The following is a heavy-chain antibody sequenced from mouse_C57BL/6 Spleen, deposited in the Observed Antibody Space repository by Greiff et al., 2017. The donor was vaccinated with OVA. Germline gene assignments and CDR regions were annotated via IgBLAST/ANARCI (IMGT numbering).Heavy chain of an antibody. V-gene: IGHV1-22*01. D-gene: IGHD1-1*01. Sequence: EVQLQQSGPELVKPGASVKMSCKASGYTFTDYNMHWVKLSHGKSLEWIGYINPNNGGTSYNQKFKGKATLTVNKSSSTAYMELRSLTSEDSAVYYCARSVTTVVAKDYWGQGTTLTVSA. CDR2: INPNNGGT. CDR3: ARSVTTVVAKDY. J-gene: IGHJ2*01. CDR1: GYTFTDYN.